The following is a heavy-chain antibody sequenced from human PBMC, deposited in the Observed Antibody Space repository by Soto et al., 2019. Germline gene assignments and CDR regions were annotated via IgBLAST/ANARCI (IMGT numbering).Heavy chain of an antibody. Sequence: GGSLRLSCAASGFTFSGYAMSRVRQAPGRGLEWVSGISGSGGVLDYADSVKGRFTISRDNSKNTVYLQMTRLRAEDTAVYYCAKGASVVVTAMADYWGQGTLVTVSS. V-gene: IGHV3-23*01. D-gene: IGHD2-21*02. CDR3: AKGASVVVTAMADY. CDR2: ISGSGGVL. CDR1: GFTFSGYA. J-gene: IGHJ4*02.